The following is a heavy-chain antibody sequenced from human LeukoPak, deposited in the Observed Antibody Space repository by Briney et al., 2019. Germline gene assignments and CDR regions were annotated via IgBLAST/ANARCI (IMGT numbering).Heavy chain of an antibody. V-gene: IGHV1-69*13. CDR3: ARGLHYDYVWGSYPQYYFDY. CDR1: GGTFSSYA. D-gene: IGHD3-16*02. CDR2: IIPIFGTA. J-gene: IGHJ4*02. Sequence: VASVKVSCKASGGTFSSYAISWVRQAPGQGLEWMGGIIPIFGTANYAQKFQGRVTITADESTSAAYMELSSLRSEDTAVYYCARGLHYDYVWGSYPQYYFDYWGQGTLVTVSS.